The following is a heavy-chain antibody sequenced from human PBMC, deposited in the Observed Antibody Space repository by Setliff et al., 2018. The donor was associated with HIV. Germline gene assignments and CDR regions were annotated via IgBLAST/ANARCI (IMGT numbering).Heavy chain of an antibody. CDR3: ARAGVYYDSSGYCIDY. J-gene: IGHJ4*02. D-gene: IGHD3-22*01. V-gene: IGHV5-51*01. Sequence: GESLKISCKGSGYSFTSNWIGWVRQMPGKGLEWMGIIYPGDSDARYSPSFQGQVTISADKSISTAYLQWSSLKASDTAVYYCARAGVYYDSSGYCIDYWGQGALVTVSS. CDR1: GYSFTSNW. CDR2: IYPGDSDA.